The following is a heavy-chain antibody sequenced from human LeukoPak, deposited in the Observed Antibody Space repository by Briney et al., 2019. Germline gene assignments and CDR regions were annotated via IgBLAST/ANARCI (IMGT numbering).Heavy chain of an antibody. Sequence: GGSLRLSCAASGFTVSSNYMSWVRQAPGKGLEWVSVIYSGGSTYYADSVKGRFTISRDNSKNTLYLQMNSLGAEDMAVYYCARGLQLLWFGELSHYGMDVWGRGTTVTVSS. CDR3: ARGLQLLWFGELSHYGMDV. D-gene: IGHD3-10*01. J-gene: IGHJ6*02. V-gene: IGHV3-66*01. CDR1: GFTVSSNY. CDR2: IYSGGST.